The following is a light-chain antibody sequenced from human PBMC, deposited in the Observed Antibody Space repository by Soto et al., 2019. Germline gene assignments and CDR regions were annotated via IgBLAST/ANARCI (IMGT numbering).Light chain of an antibody. CDR1: SSDVGGYNY. CDR2: EVS. J-gene: IGLJ1*01. Sequence: QSALTQPASVSGSPGQSITISCTGTSSDVGGYNYVSWYQQHPGKAPKLMIYEVSNRPSGVSNRFSGSMSGNTASLTISGLQAEDEADYYCSSYTSSSTFYVFGTGTKLTVL. V-gene: IGLV2-14*01. CDR3: SSYTSSSTFYV.